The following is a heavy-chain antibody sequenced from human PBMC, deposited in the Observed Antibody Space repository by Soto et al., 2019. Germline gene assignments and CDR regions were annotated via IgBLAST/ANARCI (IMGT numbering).Heavy chain of an antibody. CDR2: IYYSGGT. D-gene: IGHD3-10*01. J-gene: IGHJ6*02. CDR3: ASYGSGSYYSGPSGYYCGMDV. V-gene: IGHV4-61*01. Sequence: SETLSLTCIVSGGSVSSGSYYWSWIRQPPRKGLEWIGYIYYSGGTNYNPSLKSRVTISVDTSKNQFSLKLSSVTAADTAVYYCASYGSGSYYSGPSGYYCGMDVWGQGTTITVSS. CDR1: GGSVSSGSYY.